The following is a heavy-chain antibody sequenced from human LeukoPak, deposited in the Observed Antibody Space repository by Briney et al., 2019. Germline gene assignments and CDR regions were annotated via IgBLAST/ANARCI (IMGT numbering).Heavy chain of an antibody. CDR1: GFTLSSKY. Sequence: PGGSLRLSCAVSGFTLSSKYMSWVRQAPGKGLEWVSVIYSGGDTYYADSVKGRFSISRDNSENTLFLQMNSLRAEDTAVYYCARFTAGWFDPWGQGTLVTVSS. D-gene: IGHD3-10*01. CDR2: IYSGGDT. J-gene: IGHJ5*02. V-gene: IGHV3-53*01. CDR3: ARFTAGWFDP.